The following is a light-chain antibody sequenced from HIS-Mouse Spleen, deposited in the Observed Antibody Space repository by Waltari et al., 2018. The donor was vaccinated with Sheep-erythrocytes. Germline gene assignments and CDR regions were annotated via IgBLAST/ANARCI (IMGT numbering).Light chain of an antibody. V-gene: IGLV2-8*01. J-gene: IGLJ3*02. CDR3: SSYAGSNNWV. Sequence: QSALTQPPSASGSPGQSVTISRTGTSSDVGGHNYVSWYQQHPGKAPKLMIYEVSKRPSGVPDRFSGSKSGNTASLTVSGLQAEDEADYYCSSYAGSNNWVFGGGTKLTVL. CDR2: EVS. CDR1: SSDVGGHNY.